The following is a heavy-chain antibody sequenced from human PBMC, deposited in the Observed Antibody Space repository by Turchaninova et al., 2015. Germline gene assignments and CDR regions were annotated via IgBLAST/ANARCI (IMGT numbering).Heavy chain of an antibody. CDR2: INQDGSKK. CDR1: GFPFTSYW. V-gene: IGHV3-7*01. Sequence: EVHLVESGGGLVQPGGSLRLSCAASGFPFTSYWMIWVRRAPGKGLDWVANINQDGSKKYYADSVKGRFTISRDNARDSLYMQMTNLRAEDTALYYCVRAWAAAESYWGQGTLVTVSS. J-gene: IGHJ4*02. CDR3: VRAWAAAESY. D-gene: IGHD6-13*01.